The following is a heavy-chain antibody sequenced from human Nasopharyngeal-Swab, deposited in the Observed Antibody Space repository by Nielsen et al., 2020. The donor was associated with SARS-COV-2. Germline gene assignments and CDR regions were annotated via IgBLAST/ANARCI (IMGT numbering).Heavy chain of an antibody. V-gene: IGHV3-30-3*01. CDR3: ARPYSGSYYGAFDI. Sequence: GVSLKISCAASGFTFSSYAMHWVRQAPGKGLEWVAVISYDGSNKYYADSVKGRFTISRDNSKNTLYLQMNSLRAEDTAVYYCARPYSGSYYGAFDIWGQGTMVTVSS. CDR2: ISYDGSNK. J-gene: IGHJ3*02. CDR1: GFTFSSYA. D-gene: IGHD1-26*01.